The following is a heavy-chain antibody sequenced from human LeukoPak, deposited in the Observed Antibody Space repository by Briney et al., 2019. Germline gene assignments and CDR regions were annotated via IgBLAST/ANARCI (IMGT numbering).Heavy chain of an antibody. CDR1: GFIFSNYW. J-gene: IGHJ6*03. CDR2: INSDGSST. Sequence: GGSLRLSCSASGFIFSNYWMHWVRQAPGKGLLWVSRINSDGSSTSYADSVKGRFTISRDNAKNTMYLQMNSLRAEDTAVYYCAKDLSLGLGAYYYYYYMDVWGKGTTVTISS. D-gene: IGHD3-16*01. V-gene: IGHV3-74*01. CDR3: AKDLSLGLGAYYYYYYMDV.